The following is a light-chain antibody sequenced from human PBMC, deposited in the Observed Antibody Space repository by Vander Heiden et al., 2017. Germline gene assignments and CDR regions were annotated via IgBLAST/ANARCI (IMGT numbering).Light chain of an antibody. J-gene: IGKJ1*01. Sequence: DSQMTQSPSSLSASVGDRVTITCRARRSISRNLNWYQQQPGKAPKFLIYASSTLQSVVPSRFSGSGSGTDFTLTISSLPPEDFATYYCQQSYSTPPWTFGQGTKVEIK. CDR1: RSISRN. V-gene: IGKV1-39*01. CDR3: QQSYSTPPWT. CDR2: ASS.